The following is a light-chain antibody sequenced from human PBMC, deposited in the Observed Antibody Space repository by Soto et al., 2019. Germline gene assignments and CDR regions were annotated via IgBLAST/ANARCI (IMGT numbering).Light chain of an antibody. Sequence: DIQMTQSPSSLPTSVGDRVTITCRASQSISTYLNWYQLKAGKAPKLLIYAAFSLQSGVPSKFSGSGSGTDFTLTISSQQPEDFATYYCQQTYSSSYTFGQGTKLEIK. CDR2: AAF. CDR3: QQTYSSSYT. J-gene: IGKJ2*01. CDR1: QSISTY. V-gene: IGKV1-39*01.